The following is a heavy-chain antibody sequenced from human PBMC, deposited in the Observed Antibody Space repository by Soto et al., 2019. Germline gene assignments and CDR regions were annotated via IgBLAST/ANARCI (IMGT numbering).Heavy chain of an antibody. CDR1: GDSVSSNSAA. CDR2: TYYRSKWYN. V-gene: IGHV6-1*01. D-gene: IGHD6-13*01. Sequence: SQTLSLTCAISGDSVSSNSAAWNWIRQSPSRGLEWLGRTYYRSKWYNDYAVSVKSRITINPDTSKNQFSLQLNSVTPEDTAVYYCARDQGVAAQYYYYGMDVWGQGTTVTVSS. CDR3: ARDQGVAAQYYYYGMDV. J-gene: IGHJ6*02.